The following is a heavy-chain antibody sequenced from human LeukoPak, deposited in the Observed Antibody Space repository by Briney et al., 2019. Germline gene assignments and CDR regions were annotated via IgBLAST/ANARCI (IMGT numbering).Heavy chain of an antibody. Sequence: PGGSLRLSCAASGISFSSHGMNWVRQAPGKGLEWVSTISGNGGDTYYADSVKGRFTISRDNSKNTLYLQMNSLRADDTAIYYCAKGAYHDDWGQETLVTVSS. CDR3: AKGAYHDD. V-gene: IGHV3-23*01. CDR2: ISGNGGDT. CDR1: GISFSSHG. D-gene: IGHD3-3*01. J-gene: IGHJ4*02.